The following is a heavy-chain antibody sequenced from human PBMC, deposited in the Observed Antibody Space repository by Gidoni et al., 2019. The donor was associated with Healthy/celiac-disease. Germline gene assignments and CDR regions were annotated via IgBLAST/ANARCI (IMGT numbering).Heavy chain of an antibody. CDR1: GGSFSGYY. J-gene: IGHJ4*02. Sequence: QVQLQQWGAGLLKPSETLSLTCAASGGSFSGYYWSWIRKPPGNGLEWIGEINHSGSTNYNPSLKSRVTISVDTSKNQFSLKLSSVTAADTAVYYCARGGLSSSWSFDYWGQGTLVTVSS. CDR3: ARGGLSSSWSFDY. D-gene: IGHD6-13*01. V-gene: IGHV4-34*01. CDR2: INHSGST.